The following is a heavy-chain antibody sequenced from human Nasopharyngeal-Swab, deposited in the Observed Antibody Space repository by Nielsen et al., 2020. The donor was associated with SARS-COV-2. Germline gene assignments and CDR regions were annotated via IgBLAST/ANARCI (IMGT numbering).Heavy chain of an antibody. J-gene: IGHJ6*03. CDR2: ISYDGSNK. D-gene: IGHD6-13*01. V-gene: IGHV3-30*18. CDR3: AKGDSSNWSDYYMDV. CDR1: GFTFSSYG. Sequence: GESLKISCAASGFTFSSYGMHWVRQAPGKGLGWVAVISYDGSNKYYADSVKGRFTISRDNSKNTLYLQMNSLRAEDTAVYYCAKGDSSNWSDYYMDVWGKGTTVTVSS.